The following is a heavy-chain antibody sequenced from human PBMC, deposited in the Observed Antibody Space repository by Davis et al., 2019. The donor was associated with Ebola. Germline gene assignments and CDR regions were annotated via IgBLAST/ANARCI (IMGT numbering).Heavy chain of an antibody. CDR2: ISSSSSYI. J-gene: IGHJ4*02. D-gene: IGHD3-3*01. Sequence: PGGSLRLSCAASGFTFSSYSMNWVRQAPGKGLEWVSSISSSSSYIYYADSVKGRFTISRDNAKNSLYLQMNSLRAEDTAVYYCAREEGLVLEWLFADYWGQGTLVTVSS. CDR1: GFTFSSYS. V-gene: IGHV3-21*01. CDR3: AREEGLVLEWLFADY.